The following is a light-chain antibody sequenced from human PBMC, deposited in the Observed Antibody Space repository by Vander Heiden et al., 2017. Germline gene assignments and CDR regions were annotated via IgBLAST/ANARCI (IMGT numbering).Light chain of an antibody. Sequence: QSALTQPRSVSGSPGPSVTISCTGTSSDVGDYISVSWYQQHPGKAPKLMIFDVSGRPSGVPDRFSGSKSGNTASLTISGLQADDEADYYCCSYAGTSTPVVFGGGTKLTVL. CDR1: SSDVGDYIS. J-gene: IGLJ2*01. CDR2: DVS. CDR3: CSYAGTSTPVV. V-gene: IGLV2-11*01.